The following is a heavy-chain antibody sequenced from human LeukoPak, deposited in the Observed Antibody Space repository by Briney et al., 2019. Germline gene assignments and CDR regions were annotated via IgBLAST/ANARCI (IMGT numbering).Heavy chain of an antibody. V-gene: IGHV3-53*01. D-gene: IGHD3-10*01. CDR1: GFTDSSNY. CDR2: IYSGGST. CDR3: ARVYMVREVKSHNWFDP. Sequence: GGSLRLSCAASGFTDSSNYMSWVRQAPGKGLECFSVIYSGGSTYYADSVKGRFTISRDNSKNTLYLQMNSLRAEDTAVYYCARVYMVREVKSHNWFDPWGQGTLVTVSS. J-gene: IGHJ5*02.